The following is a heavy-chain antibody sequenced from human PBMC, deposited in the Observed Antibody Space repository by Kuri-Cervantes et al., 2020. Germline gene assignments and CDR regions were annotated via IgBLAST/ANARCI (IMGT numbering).Heavy chain of an antibody. CDR2: ILTSGSDNT. CDR1: GFTFSSYS. V-gene: IGHV3-23*01. CDR3: AKEGDKTTVTIDY. Sequence: GESLKISCAASGFTFSSYSMNWVRQAPGKGLEWVSGILTSGSDNTYYAHSVKGRFTISRDNSKNTLYLQMNSLRAEDTAVYYCAKEGDKTTVTIDYWGQGTLVTVSS. D-gene: IGHD4-17*01. J-gene: IGHJ4*02.